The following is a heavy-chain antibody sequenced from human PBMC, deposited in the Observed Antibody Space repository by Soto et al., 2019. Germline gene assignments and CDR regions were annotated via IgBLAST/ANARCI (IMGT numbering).Heavy chain of an antibody. V-gene: IGHV3-23*01. CDR3: LKVAGFLWFELDS. CDR1: GFTFSSFA. Sequence: TGGALRLSCAASGFTFSSFAMSWVRQAPGKGLEWVSAISASGDGTYYADSVKGRFTISRDNSKNTLYLQMSSLRAEDTAVYYCLKVAGFLWFELDSSGQGTLVPVSS. D-gene: IGHD3-10*01. CDR2: ISASGDGT. J-gene: IGHJ4*02.